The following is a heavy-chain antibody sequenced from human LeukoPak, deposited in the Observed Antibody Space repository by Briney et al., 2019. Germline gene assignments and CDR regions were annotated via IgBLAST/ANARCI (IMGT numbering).Heavy chain of an antibody. Sequence: GGSLRLSCAASGFTFNNYAMTWVRQAPGKGLEWVTTITGSGASTYSADSVRGRFTISRDNSKNTLFLQMNSLRADDTAVYYCARNQDSSWYYYYMDVWGIGTMVTVTS. CDR3: ARNQDSSWYYYYMDV. CDR1: GFTFNNYA. J-gene: IGHJ6*03. V-gene: IGHV3-23*01. D-gene: IGHD6-13*01. CDR2: ITGSGAST.